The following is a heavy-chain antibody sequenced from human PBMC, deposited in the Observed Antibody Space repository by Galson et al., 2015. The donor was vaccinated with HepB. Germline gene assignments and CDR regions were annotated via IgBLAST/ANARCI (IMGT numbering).Heavy chain of an antibody. V-gene: IGHV3-21*01. CDR2: ISSSSSYI. Sequence: SLRLSCAASGFTFSSYSMNWVRQAPGKGLEWVSSISSSSSYIYYADSVKGLFTISRDNAKNSLYLQMNSLRAEDTAVYYCARDGGYSYGYLYWGQGTLVTVSS. CDR3: ARDGGYSYGYLY. J-gene: IGHJ4*02. CDR1: GFTFSSYS. D-gene: IGHD5-18*01.